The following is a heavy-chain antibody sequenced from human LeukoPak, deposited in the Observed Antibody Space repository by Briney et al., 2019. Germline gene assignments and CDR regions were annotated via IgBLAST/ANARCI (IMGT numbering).Heavy chain of an antibody. V-gene: IGHV3-30-3*01. J-gene: IGHJ4*02. CDR3: ASDLVLNSSSWVDY. D-gene: IGHD6-13*01. Sequence: GGSLRLSCAASGFTFSSYAMHWVRQAPGKGLEWAAVISYDGSNKYYADSVKGRFTISRDNSKNTLYLQMNSLRAEDTAVYYCASDLVLNSSSWVDYWGQGTLVTVSS. CDR2: ISYDGSNK. CDR1: GFTFSSYA.